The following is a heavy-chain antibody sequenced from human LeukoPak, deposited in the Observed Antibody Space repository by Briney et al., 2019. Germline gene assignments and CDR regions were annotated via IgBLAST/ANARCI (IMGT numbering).Heavy chain of an antibody. CDR3: ARNPRVVANAFDI. V-gene: IGHV4-61*08. J-gene: IGHJ3*02. CDR2: IYYSGST. Sequence: PSQTLSLTCTVSGGSISSGDYYWSWIRQPPGKGLEWIGYIYYSGSTNYNPSLKSRVTISVDTSKNQFSLKLSSVTAADTAVYYCARNPRVVANAFDIWGQGTMVTVSS. CDR1: GGSISSGDYY. D-gene: IGHD2-2*01.